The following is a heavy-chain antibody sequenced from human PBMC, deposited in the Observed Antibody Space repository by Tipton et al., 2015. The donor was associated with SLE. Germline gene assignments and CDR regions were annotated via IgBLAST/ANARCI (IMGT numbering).Heavy chain of an antibody. V-gene: IGHV4-59*01. J-gene: IGHJ4*02. CDR2: IYYSGST. CDR1: GGSISSYY. CDR3: ARDYNYYDILTGYYALGY. D-gene: IGHD3-9*01. Sequence: TLSLTCTVSGGSISSYYWSWIRQPPGKGLEWIGYIYYSGSTNYNPSLKSRVTISVDTSKNQFSLKLSSVTAADTAVYYCARDYNYYDILTGYYALGYWGQGTLVTVSP.